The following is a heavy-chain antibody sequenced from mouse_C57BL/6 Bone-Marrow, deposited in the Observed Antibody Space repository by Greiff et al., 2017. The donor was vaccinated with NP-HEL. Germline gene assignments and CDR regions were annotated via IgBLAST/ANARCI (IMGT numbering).Heavy chain of an antibody. CDR3: ARRAITTVVANYAMDY. Sequence: EVHLVESGGDLVKPGGSLKLSCAASGFTFSSYGMSWVRQTPDKRLEWVATISSGGSYTYYPDSVKGRFTISRDNAKNTLYLQMSSLKSEDTAMYYCARRAITTVVANYAMDYWGQGTSVTVSS. D-gene: IGHD1-1*01. V-gene: IGHV5-6*01. CDR2: ISSGGSYT. J-gene: IGHJ4*01. CDR1: GFTFSSYG.